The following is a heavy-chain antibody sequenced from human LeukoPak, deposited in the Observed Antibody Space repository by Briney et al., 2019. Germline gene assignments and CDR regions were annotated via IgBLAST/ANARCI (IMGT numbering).Heavy chain of an antibody. D-gene: IGHD1-26*01. J-gene: IGHJ4*02. CDR2: IYTSGST. Sequence: SQTLSLTCTVSGGSISSGSYYWSWIRQPAGKGLEWIGRIYTSGSTNYNPSLKGRVTISVDTSKNQFSLKLSSVTAADTAVYYCARDSPTSYFDYWGQGTLVTVSS. CDR3: ARDSPTSYFDY. V-gene: IGHV4-61*02. CDR1: GGSISSGSYY.